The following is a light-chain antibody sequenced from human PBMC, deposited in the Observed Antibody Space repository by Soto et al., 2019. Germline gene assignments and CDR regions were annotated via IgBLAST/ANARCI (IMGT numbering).Light chain of an antibody. V-gene: IGLV1-40*01. Sequence: QSVLTQPPSVSGAPGQRVTISCTGGSANIGTGYDVHWYQQVPGTAPKLLIYGNNNRPSGIPDRFSGSKSDTSASLAIAGLQAEDEADHYCQSYDSGLSTYVFGTGTKVTVL. CDR1: SANIGTGYD. CDR3: QSYDSGLSTYV. CDR2: GNN. J-gene: IGLJ1*01.